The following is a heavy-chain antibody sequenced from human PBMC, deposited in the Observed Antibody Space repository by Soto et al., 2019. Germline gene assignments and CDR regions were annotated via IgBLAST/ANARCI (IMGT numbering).Heavy chain of an antibody. V-gene: IGHV1-8*01. J-gene: IGHJ4*02. CDR2: MNPNSGNT. CDR1: GYTFTSYD. CDR3: ARGDAGYCSSTSCYEYDY. D-gene: IGHD2-2*03. Sequence: QVQLVQSGAEVKKPGASVKVSCKASGYTFTSYDINWVRQATGQGLEWMVWMNPNSGNTGYAQKFQGRVTMTRNTSIITAYMELSRLRSEDTAVYYCARGDAGYCSSTSCYEYDYWGQGTLVTVSS.